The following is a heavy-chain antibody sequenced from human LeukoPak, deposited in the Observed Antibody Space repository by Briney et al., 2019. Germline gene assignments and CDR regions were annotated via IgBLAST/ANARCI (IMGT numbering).Heavy chain of an antibody. Sequence: GGSLRLSCAASGFTFSSYGMHWVRQAPGKGLEWVAVIWYDGSNKYYADSVKGRFTISRDNSKNTLYLQMNSLRAEDTAVYYCARWETAVAAYFDYWGQGTLVTVSS. D-gene: IGHD6-19*01. CDR1: GFTFSSYG. V-gene: IGHV3-33*01. CDR3: ARWETAVAAYFDY. CDR2: IWYDGSNK. J-gene: IGHJ4*02.